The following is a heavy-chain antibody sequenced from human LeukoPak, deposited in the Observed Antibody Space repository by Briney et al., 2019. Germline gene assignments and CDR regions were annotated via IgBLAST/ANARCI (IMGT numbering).Heavy chain of an antibody. D-gene: IGHD3-22*01. V-gene: IGHV1-2*02. J-gene: IGHJ4*02. CDR3: ARAPPYRDSSGYHDY. CDR2: INPNSGGT. CDR1: GYTFTGYY. Sequence: ASVTVSCTASGYTFTGYYMHWVRQAPGQGLEWMGWINPNSGGTNYAQKFQGRVTMTRDTSISTAYMELSRLRSDDTAVYYCARAPPYRDSSGYHDYWGQGTLVTVSS.